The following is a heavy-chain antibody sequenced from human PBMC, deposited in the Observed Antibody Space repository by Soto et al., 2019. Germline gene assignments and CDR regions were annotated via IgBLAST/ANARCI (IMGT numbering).Heavy chain of an antibody. D-gene: IGHD4-4*01. Sequence: QVQLQESGPGLVEPSQTLSLTCTVSGGSISSSAYYWSWVRQHPGKGLEWIGYIYSSGSSYYNPSLXXRVTISGPTSKNQFSLKLTSVTAADTAVYYCARASTVTHDYWGQGTLVTVSS. CDR1: GGSISSSAYY. CDR2: IYSSGSS. V-gene: IGHV4-31*03. CDR3: ARASTVTHDY. J-gene: IGHJ4*02.